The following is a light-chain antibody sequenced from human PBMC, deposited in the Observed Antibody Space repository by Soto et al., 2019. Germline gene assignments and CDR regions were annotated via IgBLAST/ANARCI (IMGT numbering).Light chain of an antibody. CDR3: QQRSNWPLT. Sequence: EIVLTQSPATLPLSPGERATLSCRASQSVSRYIVWYQQKQGQAPRLLIYDASKRATGIPARFSGSGSGTDFTLTISSLEPEDFAVYYCQQRSNWPLTFGGGTKVEIK. CDR2: DAS. J-gene: IGKJ4*01. CDR1: QSVSRY. V-gene: IGKV3-11*01.